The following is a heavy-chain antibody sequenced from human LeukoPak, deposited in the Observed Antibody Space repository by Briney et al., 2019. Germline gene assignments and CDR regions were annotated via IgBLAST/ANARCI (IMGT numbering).Heavy chain of an antibody. CDR3: ARVGRTRNVDTAMATFDY. CDR1: GVSFSGYY. D-gene: IGHD5-18*01. V-gene: IGHV4-30-4*08. J-gene: IGHJ4*02. CDR2: IYYSGST. Sequence: PSETLSLTCAVYGVSFSGYYWSWIRQPPGKGLEWIGYIYYSGSTYYNPSLKSRVTISVDTSKNQFSLKLSSVTAADTAVYYCARVGRTRNVDTAMATFDYWGQGTLVTVSS.